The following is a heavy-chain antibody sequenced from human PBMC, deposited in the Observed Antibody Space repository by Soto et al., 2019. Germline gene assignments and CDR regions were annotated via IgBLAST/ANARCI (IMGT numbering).Heavy chain of an antibody. V-gene: IGHV3-30*18. CDR3: AKQGGYSYGQPTLLYYFDY. CDR2: ISYDGSNK. J-gene: IGHJ4*02. CDR1: GFTFSSYG. Sequence: PGGSLRLSCAASGFTFSSYGMHWVRQAPGKGLEWVAVISYDGSNKYYADSVKGRFTISRDNSKNTLYLQMNSLRAEDTDVYYCAKQGGYSYGQPTLLYYFDYWGQGTLVTVSS. D-gene: IGHD5-18*01.